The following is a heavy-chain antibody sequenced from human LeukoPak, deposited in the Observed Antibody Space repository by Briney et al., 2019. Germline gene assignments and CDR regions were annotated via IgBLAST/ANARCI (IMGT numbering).Heavy chain of an antibody. J-gene: IGHJ5*02. D-gene: IGHD2-2*01. V-gene: IGHV3-48*01. CDR2: ISSSGSPM. Sequence: GGSLRLSCAASGFAFSSYSMNWVRQAPGKGLEWLPYISSSGSPMYYADSVKGRFTISRDNAKNSLYLQMNSLRAEDTAVYYCARDGGGGYCSSASCSPNWFDPWGQGTLVTVSS. CDR3: ARDGGGGYCSSASCSPNWFDP. CDR1: GFAFSSYS.